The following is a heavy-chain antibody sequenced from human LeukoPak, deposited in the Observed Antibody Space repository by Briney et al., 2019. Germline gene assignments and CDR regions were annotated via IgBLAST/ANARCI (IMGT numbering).Heavy chain of an antibody. Sequence: GGYLRLSCAASGFTFSSYAMSWVRQAPGKGLEWVSAISGSGGSTYYADSVKGRFTISRDNSKNTLYLQMNSLRAEDTAVYYCAKDPVGATRFDYWGQGTLVTVSS. V-gene: IGHV3-23*01. CDR2: ISGSGGST. CDR3: AKDPVGATRFDY. J-gene: IGHJ4*02. D-gene: IGHD1-26*01. CDR1: GFTFSSYA.